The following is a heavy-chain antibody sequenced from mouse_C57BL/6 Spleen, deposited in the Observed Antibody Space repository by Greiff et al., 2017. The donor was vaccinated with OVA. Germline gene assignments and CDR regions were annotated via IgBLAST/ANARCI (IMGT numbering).Heavy chain of an antibody. CDR3: ARSTFYCAMDY. CDR2: ISYDGSN. Sequence: EVQLQESGPGLVKPSQSLSFTCSVSGYSITSCYYWYWIRQFPGNKLTWMGYISYDGSNNYNPSLKNRISITRDTSKNPFFLKLNSVTTEDTATYYCARSTFYCAMDYWGQGTTVTVSS. D-gene: IGHD4-1*02. CDR1: GYSITSCYY. J-gene: IGHJ4*01. V-gene: IGHV3-6*01.